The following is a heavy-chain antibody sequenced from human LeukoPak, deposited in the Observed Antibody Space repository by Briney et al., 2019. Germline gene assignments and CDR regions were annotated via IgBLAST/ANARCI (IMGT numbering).Heavy chain of an antibody. Sequence: GGSLRLSCAASGFSFRRFWMHWVRQAPGKGLVWISRITSDGSNRDYADSVKGRFTISSENAKNTMYLQMNSLRTEDTAVYFCVREDIVVVTTLDHWGQGSLVTVSS. J-gene: IGHJ4*02. CDR1: GFSFRRFW. D-gene: IGHD2-21*02. CDR2: ITSDGSNR. CDR3: VREDIVVVTTLDH. V-gene: IGHV3-74*01.